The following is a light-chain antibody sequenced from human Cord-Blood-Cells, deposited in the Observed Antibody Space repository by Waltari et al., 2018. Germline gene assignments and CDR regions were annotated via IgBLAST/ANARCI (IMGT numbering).Light chain of an antibody. CDR2: AAS. Sequence: IVLTQSPGTLSLSPGERATLSCRASQSVSSSHSACYQQKPGQAPGLLIYAASSSATGIPDGFSGSGSGTDFTLTISRLEPEDFAVYYCQQYGSSPNTFGGGTKVEIK. J-gene: IGKJ4*01. CDR1: QSVSSSH. V-gene: IGKV3-20*01. CDR3: QQYGSSPNT.